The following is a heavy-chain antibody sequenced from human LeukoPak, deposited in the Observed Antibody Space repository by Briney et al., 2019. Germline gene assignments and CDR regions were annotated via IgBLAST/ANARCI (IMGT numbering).Heavy chain of an antibody. D-gene: IGHD3-22*01. J-gene: IGHJ6*03. CDR1: GGTFSSYA. Sequence: ASVKVSCKASGGTFSSYAISWVRQAPGQGLEWMGGIIPIFGTANYAQKLQGRVTITTDESTSTAYMELSSLRSEDTAVYYCARDVRYYYDSSGYNYYYYMDVWGKGTTVTISS. CDR2: IIPIFGTA. CDR3: ARDVRYYYDSSGYNYYYYMDV. V-gene: IGHV1-69*05.